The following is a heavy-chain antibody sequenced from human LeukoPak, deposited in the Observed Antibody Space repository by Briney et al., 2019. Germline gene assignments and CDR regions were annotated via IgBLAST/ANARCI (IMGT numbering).Heavy chain of an antibody. J-gene: IGHJ4*02. D-gene: IGHD3-22*01. Sequence: SETLSLTCTVSGGSISSYYWSWIRQPPGKGLEWIGYIYYSGSTNYNPSLKSRVTISVDTSKNQFSLKLSSVTAADTAVYYCARHWEYYYDSPFDYWGQGTPVTVSS. V-gene: IGHV4-59*08. CDR3: ARHWEYYYDSPFDY. CDR1: GGSISSYY. CDR2: IYYSGST.